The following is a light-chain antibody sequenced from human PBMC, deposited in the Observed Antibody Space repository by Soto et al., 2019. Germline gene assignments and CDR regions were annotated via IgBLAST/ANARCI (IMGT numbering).Light chain of an antibody. CDR3: QHYDNSRGT. CDR2: GAS. Sequence: EIGLKQAPATLSLSPGERATLSCRASQSVSSNLAWYQQKPGQAPRLLIYGASSRATGIPDRFSGRGSGTDVTLTIIRLEPEDFAVYYCQHYDNSRGTFGQGTKVDIK. CDR1: QSVSSN. J-gene: IGKJ1*01. V-gene: IGKV3-20*01.